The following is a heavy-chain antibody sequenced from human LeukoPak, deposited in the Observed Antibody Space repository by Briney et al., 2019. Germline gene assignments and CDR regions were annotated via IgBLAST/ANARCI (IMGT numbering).Heavy chain of an antibody. CDR1: GGSISSSSYY. Sequence: SETLSLTCTVSGGSISSSSYYWGWVRQPPGKGLEWIGSIYYSGSTYYNPSLKSRVTISVDTSKNQFSLKLSSVTAADTAVYYCARGLYDYVWGSYRLRYFDYWGQGTLVTVSS. D-gene: IGHD3-16*01. V-gene: IGHV4-39*07. CDR2: IYYSGST. CDR3: ARGLYDYVWGSYRLRYFDY. J-gene: IGHJ4*02.